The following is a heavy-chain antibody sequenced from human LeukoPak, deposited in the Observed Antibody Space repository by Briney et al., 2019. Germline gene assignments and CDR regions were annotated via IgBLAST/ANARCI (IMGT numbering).Heavy chain of an antibody. CDR2: IYTSGST. CDR3: AREGGPDFEYCSSTSCYYFDY. CDR1: GGSISSGSYY. V-gene: IGHV4-61*02. J-gene: IGHJ4*02. Sequence: NPAETLSLTCTVFGGSISSGSYYWSWIRQPAGKGLEWIGRIYTSGSTNYNPSLKSRVTISVDTSKNQFSLKLSSVTAADTAVYYCAREGGPDFEYCSSTSCYYFDYWGQGTPVTVSS. D-gene: IGHD2-2*01.